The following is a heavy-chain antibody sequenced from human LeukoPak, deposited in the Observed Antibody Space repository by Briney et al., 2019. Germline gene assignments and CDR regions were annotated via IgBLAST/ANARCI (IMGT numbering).Heavy chain of an antibody. Sequence: ESGPTLVNPTQTLTLTCTFSGFSLSASGVGVGWIRQPPGKALEWLALIYWDDDKRYNPSLKSRLTITKDTSKNQVVLTVTNMDPVDTATYYCAHRRGSGTSRGAFDIWGQGTMVTVSS. V-gene: IGHV2-5*02. CDR2: IYWDDDK. J-gene: IGHJ3*02. CDR3: AHRRGSGTSRGAFDI. D-gene: IGHD3-10*01. CDR1: GFSLSASGVG.